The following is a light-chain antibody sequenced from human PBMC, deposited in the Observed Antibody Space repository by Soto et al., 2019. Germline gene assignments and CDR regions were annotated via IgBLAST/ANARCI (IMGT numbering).Light chain of an antibody. V-gene: IGLV2-14*03. CDR1: NSDVGAYPY. CDR2: EVA. J-gene: IGLJ2*01. CDR3: SSYATSGTNVI. Sequence: QSALTQPASVSGSPGQSITISCTGTNSDVGAYPYVSWYQQHPGNAPKLLIYEVADRPSGVSDRFSGSKSGNTASLTISALQAEDESVYYCSSYATSGTNVIFGGGTNLTFL.